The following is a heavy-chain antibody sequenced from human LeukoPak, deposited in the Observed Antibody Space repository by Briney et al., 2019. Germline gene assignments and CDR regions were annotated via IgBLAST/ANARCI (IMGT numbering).Heavy chain of an antibody. J-gene: IGHJ5*02. Sequence: GESLRLSCAASGFTFSSSAMSWVRQAPGKGLEWVSAISGSGGTTYYADSVKGRFTISRDNSKNTLYLRMNSLRAEDTAVYYCTKEPLLRVSYNCFDPWGQGTLVTVSS. V-gene: IGHV3-23*01. CDR1: GFTFSSSA. CDR2: ISGSGGTT. D-gene: IGHD3-9*01. CDR3: TKEPLLRVSYNCFDP.